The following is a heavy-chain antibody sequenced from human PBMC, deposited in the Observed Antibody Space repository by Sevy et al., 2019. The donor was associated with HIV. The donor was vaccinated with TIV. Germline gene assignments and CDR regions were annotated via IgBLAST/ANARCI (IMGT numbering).Heavy chain of an antibody. J-gene: IGHJ6*02. D-gene: IGHD1-26*01. CDR3: ARSRPQGGWEVLLHYFYGIDV. Sequence: ASVKVSCKASGDTFNSDAINWVRQAPGQGLEWMGGIIPILATKKHAQNFQGRVTITADESTSTAYIELSSLRSGDTAVYYSARSRPQGGWEVLLHYFYGIDVWGQGTTVTVSS. CDR2: IIPILATK. V-gene: IGHV1-69*13. CDR1: GDTFNSDA.